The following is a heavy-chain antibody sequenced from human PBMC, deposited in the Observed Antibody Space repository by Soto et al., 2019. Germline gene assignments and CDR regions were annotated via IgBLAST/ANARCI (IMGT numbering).Heavy chain of an antibody. Sequence: SETLSLTCAVYGGSFSGYYWSWIRQPPGKGLEWNGEINHSGSTNYNPSLKSRVTISVDTFKNQFSLKLSSVTAADTAVYYCARVGWRSYDYGMDVWGQGTTVTVSS. CDR3: ARVGWRSYDYGMDV. J-gene: IGHJ6*02. V-gene: IGHV4-34*09. CDR2: INHSGST. CDR1: GGSFSGYY.